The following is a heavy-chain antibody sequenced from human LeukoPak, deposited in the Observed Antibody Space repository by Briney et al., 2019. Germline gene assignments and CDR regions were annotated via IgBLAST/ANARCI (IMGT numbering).Heavy chain of an antibody. J-gene: IGHJ4*02. D-gene: IGHD3-3*01. V-gene: IGHV3-23*01. CDR2: ISGSGGST. CDR3: AKGDGGYDFWSGQYYFDY. CDR1: GFTFSSYA. Sequence: PGGSLRLSCAASGFTFSSYAMSWVRQAPGKGLEWVSAISGSGGSTYYADSVKGRFTISRDNSKNTLYLQMNSLRAEDTAVYYCAKGDGGYDFWSGQYYFDYWGQGTLVTVSS.